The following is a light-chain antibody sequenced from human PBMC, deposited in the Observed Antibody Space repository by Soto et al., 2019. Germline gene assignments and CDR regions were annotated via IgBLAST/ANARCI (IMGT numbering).Light chain of an antibody. CDR3: QQRMIWPPIT. CDR1: QSVNTY. CDR2: DAS. Sequence: EVVLTQSPATLSLSPGERATLSCRASQSVNTYLAWYQQKPGQPPKLLIHDASNRATGIPYRFSGSGYGTDFTLTIISQQHEDFAIYYCQQRMIWPPITCGQGTRLEIK. J-gene: IGKJ5*01. V-gene: IGKV3-11*01.